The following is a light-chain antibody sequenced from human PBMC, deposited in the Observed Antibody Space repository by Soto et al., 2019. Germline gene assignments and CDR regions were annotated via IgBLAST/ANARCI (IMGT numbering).Light chain of an antibody. CDR2: GAS. Sequence: IGLMQSPGTLSLSPGERATLSCRASQSVSNNYLAWYQQKPGQAPRLLIYGASNSATGIPDRFSGSGSWTDFTLTISGLEPEEFAVYYCQQYGSSGSFGQGTKVDIK. J-gene: IGKJ1*01. CDR3: QQYGSSGS. CDR1: QSVSNNY. V-gene: IGKV3-20*01.